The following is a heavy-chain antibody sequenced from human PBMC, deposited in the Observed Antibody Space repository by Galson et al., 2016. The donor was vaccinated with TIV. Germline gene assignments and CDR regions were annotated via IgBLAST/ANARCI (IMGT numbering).Heavy chain of an antibody. CDR3: ARMPFCSGIWCYLREAFDV. D-gene: IGHD4/OR15-4a*01. V-gene: IGHV2-70*04. Sequence: PALVKPTQTLTLTCTFSGFSLRTNGMRVSWIRQPPGKALEWLARIDGDDDKFYSASLKTRLTISKDTSKNQVVLTMTNMDPVDTATYYCARMPFCSGIWCYLREAFDVWCQGTMVTVSS. CDR2: IDGDDDK. J-gene: IGHJ3*01. CDR1: GFSLRTNGMR.